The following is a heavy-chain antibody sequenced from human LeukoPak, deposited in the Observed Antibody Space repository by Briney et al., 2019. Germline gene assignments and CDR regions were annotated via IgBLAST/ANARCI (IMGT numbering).Heavy chain of an antibody. V-gene: IGHV1-46*01. J-gene: IGHJ4*02. D-gene: IGHD2-8*02. CDR3: AREESGGYFDY. CDR2: INPAGTGT. CDR1: GYTFSNYY. Sequence: ASVKVSCKASGYTFSNYYMHWVRQAPGQGLEWMGLINPAGTGTNYAQKFRGRVTLTRDTSTTTVYMELSSLRSEDSAVYYCAREESGGYFDYWGQGTLVTVSS.